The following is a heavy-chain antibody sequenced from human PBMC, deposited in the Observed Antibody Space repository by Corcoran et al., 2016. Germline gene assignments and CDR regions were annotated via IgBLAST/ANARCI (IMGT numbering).Heavy chain of an antibody. CDR3: TRANYYDSSGYDLGYFQH. Sequence: EVQLVESGGGLVQPGRSLRLSCTASGFTFGDYAMSWFRQAPGKGLGWVGFIRSKAYGGTTEYAAAVKGRFNISRDDSKSIAYLHMKSLKTEETAVYYCTRANYYDSSGYDLGYFQHWGQGTLFTVSS. J-gene: IGHJ1*01. D-gene: IGHD3-22*01. CDR2: IRSKAYGGTT. V-gene: IGHV3-49*03. CDR1: GFTFGDYA.